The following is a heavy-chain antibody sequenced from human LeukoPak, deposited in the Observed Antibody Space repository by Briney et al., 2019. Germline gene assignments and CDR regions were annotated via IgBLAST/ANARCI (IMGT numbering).Heavy chain of an antibody. D-gene: IGHD2-2*03. V-gene: IGHV3-23*01. CDR3: AQDGSYDY. J-gene: IGHJ4*02. CDR2: IIGSGGTT. CDR1: GFTFSSYA. Sequence: PGGSLRLSCAASGFTFSSYAMSWVRQAPGKGLEWVSTIIGSGGTTYYADSVKGRFTISRDNSKNTLYLQMNSLRAEDTALYYCAQDGSYDYWGQGTLVTVSS.